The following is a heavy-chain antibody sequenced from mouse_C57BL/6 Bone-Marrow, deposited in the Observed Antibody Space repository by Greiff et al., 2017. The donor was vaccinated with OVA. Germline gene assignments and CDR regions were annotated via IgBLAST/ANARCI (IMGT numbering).Heavy chain of an antibody. V-gene: IGHV1-50*01. J-gene: IGHJ1*03. CDR3: ARPGSDWYFDV. CDR1: GYTFTSYW. Sequence: VQLQQSGAELVKPGASVKLSCKASGYTFTSYWMQWVKQRPGQGLEWIGEIDPSDSYTNYNQKFKGKATLTVDTSSSTAYMQLSSLTSEDSAVYYCARPGSDWYFDVWGTGTTVTVSS. CDR2: IDPSDSYT.